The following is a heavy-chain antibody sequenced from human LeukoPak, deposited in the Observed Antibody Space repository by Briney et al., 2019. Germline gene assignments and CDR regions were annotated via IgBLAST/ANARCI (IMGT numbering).Heavy chain of an antibody. Sequence: GGSLRLSCAASGFTFSTYWMSWVRQAPGKGLEWVSTITTSDGNTYYADSVKGRFTVSRDNSKNTLFLQMNSLRAEDTAVYYCAKDGGLWVSAHWGDSWGRGTLVTVSS. D-gene: IGHD7-27*01. CDR2: ITTSDGNT. CDR1: GFTFSTYW. V-gene: IGHV3-23*01. CDR3: AKDGGLWVSAHWGDS. J-gene: IGHJ4*02.